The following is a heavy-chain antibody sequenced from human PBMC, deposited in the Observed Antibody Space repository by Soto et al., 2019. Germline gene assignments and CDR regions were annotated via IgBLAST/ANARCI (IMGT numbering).Heavy chain of an antibody. CDR3: ARTRGGTSFGVPLLGDAFDI. CDR2: INHSGST. Sequence: QVQLQQWGAGLLKPSETLSLTCAVYGGSFSGYYWSWIRQPPGKGLEWIGEINHSGSTNYNPTLKSRVTIAVDTSKNQFSLKLSSVTAADTAVYYCARTRGGTSFGVPLLGDAFDIWGQGTMVTVSS. J-gene: IGHJ3*02. CDR1: GGSFSGYY. D-gene: IGHD3-3*01. V-gene: IGHV4-34*01.